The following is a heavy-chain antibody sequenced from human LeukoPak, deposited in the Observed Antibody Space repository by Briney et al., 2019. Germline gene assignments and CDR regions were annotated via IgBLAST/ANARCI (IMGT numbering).Heavy chain of an antibody. D-gene: IGHD6-19*01. CDR3: ARGGSSGWYDN. V-gene: IGHV4-59*01. Sequence: SETLSLTCTVSSGSISSYYWSWIRRPPGKGLEWIGYIYYSGSTNYNPSHKSRVTISVDTSKNRFSLKLSPVSAADTAVYYCARGGSSGWYDNWGQGTLVTVSS. CDR1: SGSISSYY. CDR2: IYYSGST. J-gene: IGHJ5*02.